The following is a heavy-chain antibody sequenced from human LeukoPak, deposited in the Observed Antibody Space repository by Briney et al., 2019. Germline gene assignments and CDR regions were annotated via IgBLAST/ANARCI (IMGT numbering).Heavy chain of an antibody. D-gene: IGHD3-3*01. CDR3: AKDLFWDPGDY. Sequence: GGTLRLSCAASGFTFSNYGMSWVRQAPGKGLEWVSTISGSGGSTYYADSVKGRFTISRDNSKNTLYLQMNSLRAEDTAVYYCAKDLFWDPGDYWGQGTLVTVSS. J-gene: IGHJ4*02. V-gene: IGHV3-23*01. CDR1: GFTFSNYG. CDR2: ISGSGGST.